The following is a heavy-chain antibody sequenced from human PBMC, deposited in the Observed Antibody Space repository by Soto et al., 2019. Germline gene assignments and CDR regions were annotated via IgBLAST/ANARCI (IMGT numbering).Heavy chain of an antibody. CDR1: GFTFSSYS. Sequence: GGSLRLSCAASGFTFSSYSMNWVRQAPGKGLEWVSSISSSSSYIYYADSVKGRFTISRDNAKNSLYLQMNSLRAEDTAVYYCARPGTATIWFGETLYYYYGMDVWGQGTTVTVSS. V-gene: IGHV3-21*01. J-gene: IGHJ6*02. CDR3: ARPGTATIWFGETLYYYYGMDV. D-gene: IGHD3-10*01. CDR2: ISSSSSYI.